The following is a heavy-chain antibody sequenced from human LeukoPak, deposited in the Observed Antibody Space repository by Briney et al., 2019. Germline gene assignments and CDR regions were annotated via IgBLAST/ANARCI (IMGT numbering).Heavy chain of an antibody. Sequence: SGTLSLTCAVSGGSISSSNWWSWVRQPPGKGLEWIGEIYHSGSTNYNPSLKSRVTISVDKSKNQFSLKLSSVTAADTAVYYCARGVYYDSSGYYPYGYWGQGTLVTVSS. V-gene: IGHV4-4*02. D-gene: IGHD3-22*01. J-gene: IGHJ4*02. CDR1: GGSISSSNW. CDR3: ARGVYYDSSGYYPYGY. CDR2: IYHSGST.